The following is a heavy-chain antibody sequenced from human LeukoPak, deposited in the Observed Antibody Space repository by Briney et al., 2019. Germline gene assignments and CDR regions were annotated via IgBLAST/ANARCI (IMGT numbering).Heavy chain of an antibody. Sequence: SETLSLTCAVSGYSISSGYYWGWIRQPPGKGLEWIGSIYHSGSTYYNPSLKSRVTISVDTSKNQFSLKLSSVTAADTAVYYCARTTTYYDFWSGYYDYWGQGTLVTVSS. D-gene: IGHD3-3*01. CDR2: IYHSGST. CDR1: GYSISSGYY. J-gene: IGHJ4*02. CDR3: ARTTTYYDFWSGYYDY. V-gene: IGHV4-38-2*01.